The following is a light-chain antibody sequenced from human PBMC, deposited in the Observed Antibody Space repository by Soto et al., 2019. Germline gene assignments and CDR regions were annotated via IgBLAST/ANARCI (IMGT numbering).Light chain of an antibody. Sequence: DIQMTQSPSTLSASVGDRVTITCRASQGISSWVAWYQQKPGKAPKLLIHTASSLADGVPSRFSGRGSGTDFTLTISRLGPDDFATYYCQHYDSSSAAFGQGTKVDIK. J-gene: IGKJ1*01. CDR3: QHYDSSSAA. V-gene: IGKV1-5*03. CDR1: QGISSW. CDR2: TAS.